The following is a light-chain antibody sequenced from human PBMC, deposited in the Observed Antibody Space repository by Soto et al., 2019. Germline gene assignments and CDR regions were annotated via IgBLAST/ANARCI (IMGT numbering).Light chain of an antibody. J-gene: IGLJ2*01. V-gene: IGLV2-14*01. CDR3: TSYTSSSTV. Sequence: QSVLTQPASVSGSPGQSITISCTGTSSDVGGHNYVSWYQQYPGKAPKLMIYAVSNRPSGVSNRFSGSKSGNTASLTISGLQAEDEADYYCTSYTSSSTVFGGGTKLTVL. CDR2: AVS. CDR1: SSDVGGHNY.